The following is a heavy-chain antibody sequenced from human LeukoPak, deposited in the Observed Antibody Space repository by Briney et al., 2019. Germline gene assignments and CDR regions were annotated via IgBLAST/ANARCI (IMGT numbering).Heavy chain of an antibody. CDR1: GGSFSGYY. CDR2: INHSGST. J-gene: IGHJ6*03. V-gene: IGHV4-34*01. CDR3: ARALVRYYYYYYYMDV. Sequence: KSSETLSLTCAVYGGSFSGYYWSWIRQPPGKGLEWIGEINHSGSTNYNPSLKSRVTISVDTSKNQFSLKLSSVTAADTAVYYCARALVRYYYYYYYMDVWGKGTTVTVSS. D-gene: IGHD5-24*01.